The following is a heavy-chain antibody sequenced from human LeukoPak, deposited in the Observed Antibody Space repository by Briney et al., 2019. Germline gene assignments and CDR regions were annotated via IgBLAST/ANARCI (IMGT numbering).Heavy chain of an antibody. Sequence: PSETLSLTCTVSGGSISSSSYYWGWIRQPPGKGLEWIGSIYYSGSTYYNPSLKSRVTISVDTSKNQFSLKLSSVTAADTAVYYCARGRVVTIFGVVIIGPIFDYWGQGTLVTVSS. CDR2: IYYSGST. CDR1: GGSISSSSYY. J-gene: IGHJ4*02. CDR3: ARGRVVTIFGVVIIGPIFDY. V-gene: IGHV4-39*07. D-gene: IGHD3-3*01.